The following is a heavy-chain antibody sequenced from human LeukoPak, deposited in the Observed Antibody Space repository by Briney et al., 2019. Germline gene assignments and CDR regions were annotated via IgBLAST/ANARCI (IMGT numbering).Heavy chain of an antibody. D-gene: IGHD3-10*01. Sequence: PGGSLRLSCSASGFTFSTYSMHWVRQAPGKGLEWVSAISGSGGSTYYADSVKGRFTISRDNSKNTLYLQMNSLRAEDTAVYYCAKADRKLLWFGELYGGFDYWGQGALVTVCS. V-gene: IGHV3-23*01. CDR1: GFTFSTYS. J-gene: IGHJ4*02. CDR3: AKADRKLLWFGELYGGFDY. CDR2: ISGSGGST.